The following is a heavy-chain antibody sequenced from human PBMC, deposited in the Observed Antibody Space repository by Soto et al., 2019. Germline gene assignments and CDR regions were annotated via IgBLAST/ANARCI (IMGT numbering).Heavy chain of an antibody. J-gene: IGHJ6*02. V-gene: IGHV1-3*01. CDR3: GRGLLVPAAIPGYYYYYGMDV. CDR1: GYTFTSYA. Sequence: QVQLVQSGAEVKKPGASVKVSCKASGYTFTSYAMHWVRQAPGQRLEWMGWINAGNGNTKYSQKFQGRVTITRDTTAGTAYMELSSLRSEDAAVYYCGRGLLVPAAIPGYYYYYGMDVWGQGTTVTVSS. D-gene: IGHD2-2*02. CDR2: INAGNGNT.